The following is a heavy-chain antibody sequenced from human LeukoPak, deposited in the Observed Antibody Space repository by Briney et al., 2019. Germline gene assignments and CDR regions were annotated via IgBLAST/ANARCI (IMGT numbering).Heavy chain of an antibody. CDR1: GGSIRNSSFY. J-gene: IGHJ4*02. CDR3: AIHAVEGKWLQFYHFNF. CDR2: IYNSGTT. D-gene: IGHD5-24*01. Sequence: SETLSLTCAVSGGSIRNSSFYWGWIRQPPGKGLEWIASIYNSGTTYYNPSLKSRITIFVDTSKNQVSLKLRSVTAADTAVYYCAIHAVEGKWLQFYHFNFWGQGSLVTVSS. V-gene: IGHV4-39*01.